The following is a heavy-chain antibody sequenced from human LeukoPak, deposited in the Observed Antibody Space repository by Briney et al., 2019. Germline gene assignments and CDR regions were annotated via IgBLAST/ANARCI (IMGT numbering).Heavy chain of an antibody. V-gene: IGHV4-39*07. Sequence: SETLSLTCTVSGGSISTSNYYWGWIRQPPGKGLEWIGNIFYSGSTYYSPSLKSRVTISLDTSKNQFSLKLSSVTAADTAVYYCARATTSSWYYFDYWGQGTLVTVSS. CDR2: IFYSGST. CDR3: ARATTSSWYYFDY. J-gene: IGHJ4*02. CDR1: GGSISTSNYY. D-gene: IGHD6-13*01.